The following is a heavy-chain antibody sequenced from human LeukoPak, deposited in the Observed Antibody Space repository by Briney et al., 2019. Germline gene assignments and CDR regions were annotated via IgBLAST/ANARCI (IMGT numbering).Heavy chain of an antibody. CDR1: GFTFSSYG. V-gene: IGHV3-23*01. Sequence: PGGSLRLSCAASGFTFSSYGMSWVRQAPGKGLEWVSALSDGGRSTYYADSVKGRFTISRDNSKNTLYLQMNILRGEDTAVYYCAKDAEGPLDYWGQGTLVTVSS. J-gene: IGHJ4*02. D-gene: IGHD1-14*01. CDR2: LSDGGRST. CDR3: AKDAEGPLDY.